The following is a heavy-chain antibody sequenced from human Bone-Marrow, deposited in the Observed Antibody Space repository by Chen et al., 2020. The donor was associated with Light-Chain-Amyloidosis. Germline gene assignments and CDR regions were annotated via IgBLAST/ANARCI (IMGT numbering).Heavy chain of an antibody. Sequence: DVQLLESGGGLVQPGGSLRLSCAAPGFTFRTSWMHWVRQAPGKGLVWVSRINPDGTRVDYADSVRGRFTSSRDDAKSTVYLQMNSLRAEDTAVYYCSREFTGYDDYWGQGTLVTVSS. D-gene: IGHD5-12*01. CDR3: SREFTGYDDY. CDR1: GFTFRTSW. V-gene: IGHV3-74*01. CDR2: INPDGTRV. J-gene: IGHJ4*02.